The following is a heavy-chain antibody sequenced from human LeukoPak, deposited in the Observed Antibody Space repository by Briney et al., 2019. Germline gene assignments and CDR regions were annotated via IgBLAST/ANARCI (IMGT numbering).Heavy chain of an antibody. J-gene: IGHJ5*02. CDR2: ISGSGGNT. Sequence: GGSLRLSCAASGFTFYSYAMSWVRQAPGKGLEWVSTISGSGGNTYYADSVKGRFTISRDNSENTLYLQMNSLRAEDTAVYYCAKPLGYCTGGVGYSNYFDPWGQGTLVTVSS. V-gene: IGHV3-23*01. CDR1: GFTFYSYA. CDR3: AKPLGYCTGGVGYSNYFDP. D-gene: IGHD2-8*02.